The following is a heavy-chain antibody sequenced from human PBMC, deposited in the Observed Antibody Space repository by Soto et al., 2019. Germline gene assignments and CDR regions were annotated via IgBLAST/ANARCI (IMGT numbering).Heavy chain of an antibody. J-gene: IGHJ6*03. CDR2: IIPILGIA. V-gene: IGHV1-69*02. D-gene: IGHD6-6*01. CDR1: GGTFSSYT. Sequence: SVKVSCKASGGTFSSYTISWVRQAPGQGLEWMGRIIPILGIANYAQKFQGRVTITADKSTSTAYMELSSLRSEDTAVYYCARGPSSSYYYYYMDVWGKGTTVTVSS. CDR3: ARGPSSSYYYYYMDV.